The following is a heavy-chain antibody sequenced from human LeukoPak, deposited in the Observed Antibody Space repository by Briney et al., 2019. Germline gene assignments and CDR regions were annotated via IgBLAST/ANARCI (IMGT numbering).Heavy chain of an antibody. J-gene: IGHJ5*02. V-gene: IGHV4-39*07. D-gene: IGHD2-2*01. CDR2: IYYSGST. CDR3: ARAEYQLLLTSFDP. Sequence: SETLSLTCTVSGGSIGSSSYYWGWIRQPPGKGLEWIGSIYYSGSTYYNPSLNSRVTISVDTSKNQFSLKLSSVTAADTAVYYCARAEYQLLLTSFDPWGQGTLVTVSS. CDR1: GGSIGSSSYY.